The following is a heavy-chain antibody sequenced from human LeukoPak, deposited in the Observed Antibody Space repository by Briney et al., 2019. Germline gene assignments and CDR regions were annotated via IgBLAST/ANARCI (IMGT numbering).Heavy chain of an antibody. V-gene: IGHV4-4*02. CDR1: GGSISTNNW. J-gene: IGHJ3*02. CDR3: ARAPLSGTYYTDAFDI. D-gene: IGHD1-26*01. Sequence: NPSETLSLTCAVSGGSISTNNWWTWVRQPPGKGLEWIEEIHHSGSTDYNPSLKSRVTISPDKSKNQFSLTLTSVTAADTAVYFCARAPLSGTYYTDAFDIWGQGTMVTVSS. CDR2: IHHSGST.